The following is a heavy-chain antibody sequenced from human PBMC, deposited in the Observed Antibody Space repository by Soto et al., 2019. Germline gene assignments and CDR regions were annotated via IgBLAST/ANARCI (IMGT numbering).Heavy chain of an antibody. J-gene: IGHJ3*02. CDR1: GGTFSSYA. V-gene: IGHV1-69*01. Sequence: QVQLVQSGAEVKKPGSSVKVSCKASGGTFSSYAISWVRQAPGQGLEWMGGIIPIFGTANYAQKFQGRVTITADESTSTAYMELSSLRSEDTAVYYCARQPHSYDSSGRRTYAFDIWGQGTMVTVSS. CDR2: IIPIFGTA. D-gene: IGHD3-22*01. CDR3: ARQPHSYDSSGRRTYAFDI.